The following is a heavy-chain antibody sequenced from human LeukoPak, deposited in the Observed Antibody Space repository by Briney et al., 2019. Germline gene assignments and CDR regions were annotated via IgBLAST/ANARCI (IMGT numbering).Heavy chain of an antibody. Sequence: QAGGSLRLSCAASGFTFSTYAMSWVRQAPGKGLGWVSAISGSGGSTNYADSVKGRFTISRDNSKNTLYLQMNSLRAEDTAVYYCAKDRPMEPTKYYYYMDVWGKGTTVTVSS. J-gene: IGHJ6*03. CDR1: GFTFSTYA. D-gene: IGHD1-1*01. CDR2: ISGSGGST. CDR3: AKDRPMEPTKYYYYMDV. V-gene: IGHV3-23*01.